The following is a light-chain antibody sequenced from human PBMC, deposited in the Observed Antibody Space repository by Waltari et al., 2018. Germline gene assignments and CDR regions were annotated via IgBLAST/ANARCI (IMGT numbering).Light chain of an antibody. Sequence: QSALTQPASVSASPGQSITVSCTGTKSDVGGYDSVSWYQQHPGKAPQLMIYDLRHRPSVVSSRFSGSKSGNTASLTISGLQAEDEADYYCSSYTISSTHVLFGGGTKLTVL. CDR3: SSYTISSTHVL. J-gene: IGLJ2*01. V-gene: IGLV2-14*03. CDR2: DLR. CDR1: KSDVGGYDS.